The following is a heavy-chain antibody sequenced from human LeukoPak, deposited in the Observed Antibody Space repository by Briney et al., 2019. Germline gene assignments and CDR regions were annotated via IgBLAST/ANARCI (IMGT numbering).Heavy chain of an antibody. CDR2: ITAGGDYT. J-gene: IGHJ4*02. CDR3: VKVKFEGSDYYPHGSSFDY. CDR1: GFTFSSYA. D-gene: IGHD3-22*01. V-gene: IGHV3-23*01. Sequence: GGPLRLSFAASGFTFSSYAMTWVRHAPGKGLEWVSTITAGGDYTYYADSVKGRFTISRDNSKNTLYLQMNSLRDEDTAVYYCVKVKFEGSDYYPHGSSFDYWGQGSLVTVSS.